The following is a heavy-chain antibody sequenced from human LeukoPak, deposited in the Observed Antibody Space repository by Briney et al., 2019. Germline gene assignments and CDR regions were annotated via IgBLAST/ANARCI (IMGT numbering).Heavy chain of an antibody. Sequence: ASVEVSCKASGYTFTSNYIHWVRQAPGQGLEWMGMIYPRDGSTSYAQKFQGRVTVTRDTSTSTVHMELSGLRSEDTAVYYCARDQEGFDYWGLGTLVTVSS. J-gene: IGHJ4*02. CDR3: ARDQEGFDY. CDR1: GYTFTSNY. CDR2: IYPRDGST. V-gene: IGHV1-46*01.